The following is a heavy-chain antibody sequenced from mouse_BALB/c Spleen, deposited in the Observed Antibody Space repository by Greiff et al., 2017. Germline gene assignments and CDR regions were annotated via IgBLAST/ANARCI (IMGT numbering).Heavy chain of an antibody. V-gene: IGHV14-3*02. CDR1: GFNIKDTY. Sequence: VQLKESGAELVKPGASVKLSCTASGFNIKDTYMHWVKQRPEQGLEWIGRIDPANGNTKYDPKFQGKATITADTSSNTAYLQLSSLTSEDTAVYYCARRGRLGYFDVWGAGTTVTVSS. J-gene: IGHJ1*01. CDR2: IDPANGNT. D-gene: IGHD2-13*01. CDR3: ARRGRLGYFDV.